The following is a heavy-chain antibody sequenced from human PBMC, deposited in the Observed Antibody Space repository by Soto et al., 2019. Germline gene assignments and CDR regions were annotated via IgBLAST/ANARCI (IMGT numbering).Heavy chain of an antibody. CDR1: GFTFSSYA. D-gene: IGHD6-19*01. CDR2: ISGSGGST. V-gene: IGHV3-23*01. Sequence: PGGSLRLSCTASGFTFSSYAMHWVRQAPGKGLEWVSVISGSGGSTYYADSVKGRFTISRDNSKNKLYLQMNSLRAEDTAVYYSASRTSGWYFDYWGQGTLVTVS. CDR3: ASRTSGWYFDY. J-gene: IGHJ4*02.